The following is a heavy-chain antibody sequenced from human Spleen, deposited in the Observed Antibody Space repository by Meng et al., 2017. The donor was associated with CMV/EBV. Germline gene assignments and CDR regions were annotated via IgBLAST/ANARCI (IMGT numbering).Heavy chain of an antibody. CDR1: GFTLSSYE. Sequence: GESLKISCAASGFTLSSYEMNWVRQAPGKGLEWVSYISDTGTPRYNGDSVKGRFTISRDTAKGSLYLQMNSLRAEDTAVYFCARFDASSIHFDNWGQGVLVTVSS. CDR2: ISDTGTPR. CDR3: ARFDASSIHFDN. V-gene: IGHV3-48*03. D-gene: IGHD6-6*01. J-gene: IGHJ4*02.